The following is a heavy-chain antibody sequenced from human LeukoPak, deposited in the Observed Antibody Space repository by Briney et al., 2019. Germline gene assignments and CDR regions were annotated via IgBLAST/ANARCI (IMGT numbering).Heavy chain of an antibody. D-gene: IGHD6-13*01. J-gene: IGHJ4*02. CDR2: ISWDGGST. CDR1: GFTFDDA. V-gene: IGHV3-43D*03. CDR3: AKDIRGSTSWYGLDY. Sequence: PGGSLRLSCAASGFTFDDAMHWVRQAPGKGLEWVSLISWDGGSTYFADSVKGRFTISRDNSKNSLYLQMNTLRAADTALYYCAKDIRGSTSWYGLDYWGQGTLVTVSS.